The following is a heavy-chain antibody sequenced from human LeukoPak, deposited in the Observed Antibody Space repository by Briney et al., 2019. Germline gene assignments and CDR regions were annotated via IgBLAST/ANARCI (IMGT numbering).Heavy chain of an antibody. CDR3: AKHYRYDSGRSYYYYGMDV. J-gene: IGHJ6*02. CDR1: GFTFSSYS. CDR2: ISSSSSYI. Sequence: PGGSLRLSCAASGFTFSSYSMNWVRQAPGKGLEWVSSISSSSSYIYYADSVKGRFTISRDNSKNTLYLHMNSLRAEDTAVYYCAKHYRYDSGRSYYYYGMDVWGQGTTVTVS. D-gene: IGHD3-10*01. V-gene: IGHV3-21*04.